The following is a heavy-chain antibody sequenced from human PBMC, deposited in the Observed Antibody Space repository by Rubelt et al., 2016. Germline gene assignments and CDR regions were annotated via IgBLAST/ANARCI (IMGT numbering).Heavy chain of an antibody. CDR1: GGSISSYY. V-gene: IGHV4-4*07. D-gene: IGHD3-22*01. CDR3: ARDLIHHYASSGYSAGAFDV. J-gene: IGHJ3*01. Sequence: QVQLQESGPGLVKPSETLSLTCTVSGGSISSYYWSWIRQPAGKGLEWIGRIYTSGSTNYNPSLKLRVPMSVDTSKNQFSLMLSSVTAAAAAVCSCARDLIHHYASSGYSAGAFDVWGQGTMVTVSS. CDR2: IYTSGST.